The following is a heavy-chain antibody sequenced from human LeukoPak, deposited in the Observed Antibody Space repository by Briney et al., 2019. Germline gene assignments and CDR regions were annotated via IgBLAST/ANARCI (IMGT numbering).Heavy chain of an antibody. CDR1: GGSISSYY. CDR2: IYYSGST. D-gene: IGHD3-10*01. J-gene: IGHJ5*02. CDR3: ARDFGGLGWFDP. V-gene: IGHV4-59*12. Sequence: SETLSLTCTVSGGSISSYYWSWIRQPPGKGLEWIGYIYYSGSTNYNPSLKSRVTISVDTSKNQFSLKLSSVTAADTAVYYCARDFGGLGWFDPWGQGTLVTVSS.